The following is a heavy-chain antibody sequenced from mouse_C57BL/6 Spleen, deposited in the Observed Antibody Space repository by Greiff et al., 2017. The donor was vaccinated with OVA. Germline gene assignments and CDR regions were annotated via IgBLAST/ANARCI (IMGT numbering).Heavy chain of an antibody. J-gene: IGHJ1*03. D-gene: IGHD2-5*01. CDR1: GYTFTDYE. V-gene: IGHV1-15*01. Sequence: QVQLKQSGAELVRPGASVTLSCKASGYTFTDYEMHWVKQTPVHGLEWIGAIDPETGGTAYNQKFKGKAILTADKSFSTAYMELRSLTSEDSAVYYCTRYTIVTTRYFDVWGTGTTVTVSS. CDR2: IDPETGGT. CDR3: TRYTIVTTRYFDV.